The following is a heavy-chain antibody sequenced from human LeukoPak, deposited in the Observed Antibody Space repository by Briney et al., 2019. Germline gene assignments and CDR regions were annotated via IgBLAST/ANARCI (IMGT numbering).Heavy chain of an antibody. CDR1: GGSISNNY. Sequence: SETLSLTCTVSGGSISNNYWSWIRQPPEKGLEWIGYISYSGSTNYNPSLKSRVTISVDTSKNQFSLKLTSVTAADTAVYYCARHRIAVAGSYFDYWGQGTLVTVSS. CDR3: ARHRIAVAGSYFDY. CDR2: ISYSGST. D-gene: IGHD6-19*01. V-gene: IGHV4-59*08. J-gene: IGHJ4*02.